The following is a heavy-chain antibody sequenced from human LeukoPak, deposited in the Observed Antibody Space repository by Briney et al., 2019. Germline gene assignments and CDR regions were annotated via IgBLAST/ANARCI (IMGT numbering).Heavy chain of an antibody. Sequence: GGSLRLSCAGSGFTFSSYSMIWVRQAPGKGLEWVASIRGDSTETRHAGSVRGRFTISRDNAKKSLYLQMNSLRAEDTAVYYCARGRFGVVLDYWGQGTLVTVSS. CDR2: IRGDSTET. D-gene: IGHD3-3*01. CDR3: ARGRFGVVLDY. V-gene: IGHV3-21*01. J-gene: IGHJ4*02. CDR1: GFTFSSYS.